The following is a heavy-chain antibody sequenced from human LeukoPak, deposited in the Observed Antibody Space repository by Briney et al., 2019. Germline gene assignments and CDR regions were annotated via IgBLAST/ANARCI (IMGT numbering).Heavy chain of an antibody. D-gene: IGHD6-13*01. V-gene: IGHV5-51*01. CDR2: IYPGDSDT. Sequence: GESLKISCKGSGYSFTNYWIGWVRQMPGKGLEWMGAIYPGDSDTKYSPSFQGQVTISADKSISTAYLQWSSLKASDTAMYYCARRIAAAGSIGTRYFDYWGQGTLVTVSS. CDR1: GYSFTNYW. CDR3: ARRIAAAGSIGTRYFDY. J-gene: IGHJ4*02.